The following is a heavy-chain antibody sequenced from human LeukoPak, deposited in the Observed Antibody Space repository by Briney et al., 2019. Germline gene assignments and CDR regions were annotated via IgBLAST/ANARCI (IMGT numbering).Heavy chain of an antibody. D-gene: IGHD5-18*01. CDR1: GYTFTGYY. J-gene: IGHJ4*02. V-gene: IGHV1-2*02. Sequence: ASVKVSCKASGYTFTGYYMHWVRQAPGQGLEWMGWINPNSGGTDHAQKFQGRVTMTRDTSISTAFMELSSLRSEDTAVYYCARYIYGYLHYWGQGTLVTVSS. CDR3: ARYIYGYLHY. CDR2: INPNSGGT.